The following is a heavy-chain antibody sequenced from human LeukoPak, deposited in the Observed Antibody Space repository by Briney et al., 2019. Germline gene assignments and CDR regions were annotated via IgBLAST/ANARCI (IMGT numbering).Heavy chain of an antibody. Sequence: PSETLSLTCTVSGGSIRSSYYYWGWIRQPPGKGLEWIGHIYYSGSTYYNPSLKSRLTISVDTSKNQFSLKLSSVTAADTAVYYCARRRGNTSGFQGYYFDYWGQGTLVTVSS. D-gene: IGHD6-19*01. CDR3: ARRRGNTSGFQGYYFDY. J-gene: IGHJ4*02. V-gene: IGHV4-31*03. CDR1: GGSIRSSYYY. CDR2: IYYSGST.